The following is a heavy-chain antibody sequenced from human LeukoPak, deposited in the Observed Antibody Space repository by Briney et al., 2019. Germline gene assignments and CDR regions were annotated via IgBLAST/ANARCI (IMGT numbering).Heavy chain of an antibody. CDR2: IYYNGNT. J-gene: IGHJ4*02. D-gene: IGHD6-19*01. CDR3: ARSAGQSLGYFDY. Sequence: TSETLSLTCTISGGSISNTNYYWGWIRQPRGKGLEWIGSIYYNGNTYYNPSLKSRVTMSIDRSKNQFFLKLSSVTAADTTIYYCARSAGQSLGYFDYWGQGTLVTVSS. CDR1: GGSISNTNYY. V-gene: IGHV4-39*01.